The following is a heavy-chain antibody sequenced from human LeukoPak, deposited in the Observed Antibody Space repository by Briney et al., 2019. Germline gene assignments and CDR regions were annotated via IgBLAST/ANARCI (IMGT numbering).Heavy chain of an antibody. Sequence: PSETLSLTCTVSGGSISSSSYHWGWIRQSPGEGLQCITSMSYSGATYYSPSLQSRVTISVDTSKNQFSLKLYSVTAADTAVYYCARHCRAVLVVPVAGGDYFDYLGQGTLVTVSS. V-gene: IGHV4-39*01. D-gene: IGHD2-2*01. CDR3: ARHCRAVLVVPVAGGDYFDY. CDR1: GGSISSSSYH. CDR2: MSYSGAT. J-gene: IGHJ4*02.